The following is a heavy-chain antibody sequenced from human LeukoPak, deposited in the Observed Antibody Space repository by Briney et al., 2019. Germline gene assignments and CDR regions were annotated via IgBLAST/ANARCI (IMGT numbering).Heavy chain of an antibody. V-gene: IGHV1-2*02. D-gene: IGHD2-2*01. Sequence: GASVKVSCKASGYTFTGYYMHWVRQAPGQGLEWMGWINPNSGGTNYAQKFQGRVTMTRDTSISTAYMELSRLRSDDTAVYYCAIIPKERYRSSTSCSPWFYPWGQGTLVTVSS. J-gene: IGHJ5*02. CDR3: AIIPKERYRSSTSCSPWFYP. CDR2: INPNSGGT. CDR1: GYTFTGYY.